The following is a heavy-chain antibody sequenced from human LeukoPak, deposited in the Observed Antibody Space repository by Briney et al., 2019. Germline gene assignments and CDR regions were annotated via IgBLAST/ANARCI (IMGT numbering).Heavy chain of an antibody. CDR1: GFTFRDYY. J-gene: IGHJ6*03. D-gene: IGHD5-18*01. Sequence: GGSLRLSCAASGFTFRDYYMSWIRQAPGKGLECRSYISNSGTTVDYSDSVLGRFTISRDNAKKSVFLQLDSLRAEDTAVYYCARGSSYGYDYNYMDVWGKGTTVTVSS. CDR3: ARGSSYGYDYNYMDV. V-gene: IGHV3-11*04. CDR2: ISNSGTTV.